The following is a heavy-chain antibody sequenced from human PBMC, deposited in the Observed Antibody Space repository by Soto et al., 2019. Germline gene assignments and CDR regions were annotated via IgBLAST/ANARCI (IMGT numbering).Heavy chain of an antibody. CDR1: GYPFTSYD. V-gene: IGHV1-8*01. J-gene: IGHJ6*02. Sequence: XSVKVSCKASGYPFTSYDINWVRQATGQGLEWMGWMNPNSGNTGYAQKFQGRVTMTRNTSISTAYMELSSLRSEDTAVYYCARIDDILTGYTFYYYGMDVWGQGTTVTVSS. CDR3: ARIDDILTGYTFYYYGMDV. D-gene: IGHD3-9*01. CDR2: MNPNSGNT.